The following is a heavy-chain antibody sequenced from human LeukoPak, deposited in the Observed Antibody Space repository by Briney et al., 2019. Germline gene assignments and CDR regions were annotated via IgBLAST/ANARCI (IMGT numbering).Heavy chain of an antibody. Sequence: SETLSLTCTVSGGSVSSGSYYWSWHPQPPGKGLECIRYIYYSESTNYNPSLKSRVTISVDTSKNPLSLKLNSVTAADTAVYYRARGLWFGGFDPWGQGTLVTVSS. D-gene: IGHD3-10*01. CDR2: IYYSEST. CDR3: ARGLWFGGFDP. J-gene: IGHJ5*02. CDR1: GGSVSSGSYY. V-gene: IGHV4-61*01.